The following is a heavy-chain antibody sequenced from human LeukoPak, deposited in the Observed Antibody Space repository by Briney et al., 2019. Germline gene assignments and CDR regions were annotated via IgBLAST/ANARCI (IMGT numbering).Heavy chain of an antibody. V-gene: IGHV4-59*01. D-gene: IGHD2-2*01. J-gene: IGHJ5*02. CDR2: IYYSGST. Sequence: SETLSLTCTVSGGSISSYYWSWIRQPPGKGLEWIGYIYYSGSTNYNPSLKSRVTISVDTSKNQFSLKLSSVTAADTAVYYCARLCQYCSSTSRTDLFDPWGQGTLVTDSS. CDR3: ARLCQYCSSTSRTDLFDP. CDR1: GGSISSYY.